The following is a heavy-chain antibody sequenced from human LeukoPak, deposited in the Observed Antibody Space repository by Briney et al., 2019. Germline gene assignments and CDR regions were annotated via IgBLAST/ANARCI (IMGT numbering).Heavy chain of an antibody. V-gene: IGHV1-46*01. Sequence: ASVKVSCKASGYTFTIYYMHWVRQAPGQGLEWMGISNPSGGSTSYAQKFQGRVTMTRDTSTSTVYMELSSLRSEDTAVYYCARGYSSSWDHDAFDIWGQGTMVTVSS. J-gene: IGHJ3*02. CDR3: ARGYSSSWDHDAFDI. D-gene: IGHD6-13*01. CDR1: GYTFTIYY. CDR2: SNPSGGST.